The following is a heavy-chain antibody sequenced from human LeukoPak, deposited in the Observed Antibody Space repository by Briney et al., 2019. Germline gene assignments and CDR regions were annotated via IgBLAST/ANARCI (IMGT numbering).Heavy chain of an antibody. CDR3: ARRSYVWGSYRYYFDY. CDR2: INHSGST. Sequence: SETLSLTCAVYGGSFSGYYWSWIRQPPGKGLEWIGEINHSGSTNYNPSLKSRVTISVDKSKNQFSLKLSSVTAADTAVYYCARRSYVWGSYRYYFDYWGQGTLVTVSS. J-gene: IGHJ4*02. V-gene: IGHV4-34*01. D-gene: IGHD3-16*02. CDR1: GGSFSGYY.